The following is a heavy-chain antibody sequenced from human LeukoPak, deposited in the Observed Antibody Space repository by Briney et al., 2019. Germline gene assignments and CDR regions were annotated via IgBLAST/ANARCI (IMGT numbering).Heavy chain of an antibody. J-gene: IGHJ6*02. CDR3: AREEHDYVWGSYRYYYYYGIDV. Sequence: PGGSLRLSCAASGFTFSSYGMHWVRQSPGRGLEWVSFLSFDGSNEFYADSLKGRFTISRDNSKDTLYLQMDSLRAEDTALYYCAREEHDYVWGSYRYYYYYGIDVRGQGTTVTVSS. D-gene: IGHD3-16*02. V-gene: IGHV3-30*03. CDR2: LSFDGSNE. CDR1: GFTFSSYG.